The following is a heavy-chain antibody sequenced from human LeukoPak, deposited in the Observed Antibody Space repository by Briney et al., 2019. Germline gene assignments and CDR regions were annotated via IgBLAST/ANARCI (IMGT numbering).Heavy chain of an antibody. CDR1: GGSISSYY. Sequence: SETLSLTCTVSGGSISSYYWSWIRQPPGEGLEWIGYIYYSGSTNYNPSLKSRVTISVDTSKNQFSLKLSSVTAADTAVYCCARGKDSNYSYYYYYYYMDVWGKGTTVTVSS. D-gene: IGHD4-11*01. CDR3: ARGKDSNYSYYYYYYYMDV. CDR2: IYYSGST. V-gene: IGHV4-59*01. J-gene: IGHJ6*03.